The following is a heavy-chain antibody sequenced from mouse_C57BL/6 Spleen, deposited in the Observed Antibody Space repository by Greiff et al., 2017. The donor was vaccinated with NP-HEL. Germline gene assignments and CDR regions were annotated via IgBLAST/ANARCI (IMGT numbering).Heavy chain of an antibody. V-gene: IGHV14-4*01. D-gene: IGHD1-1*01. CDR1: GFNIKDDY. CDR3: TAWTLITTVVAPNFDY. J-gene: IGHJ2*01. CDR2: IDPENGDT. Sequence: EVKLLESGAELVRPGASVKLSCTASGFNIKDDYMHWVKQRPEQGLEWIGWIDPENGDTEYASKFQGKATITADTSSNTAYLQLSSLTSEDTAVYYCTAWTLITTVVAPNFDYWGQGTTLTVSS.